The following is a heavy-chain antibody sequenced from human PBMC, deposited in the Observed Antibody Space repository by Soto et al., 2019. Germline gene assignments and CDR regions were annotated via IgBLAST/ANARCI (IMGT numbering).Heavy chain of an antibody. J-gene: IGHJ3*02. V-gene: IGHV5-51*01. Sequence: PGGSLKISCKGSGYNFANYWIGWVRQMPGKGLEWMGMIFPGDSDTKNSPSLQGQITMSVDKSDSSAYLQWRSLKASDTAMYYCAAGYTTGPDAFDIWGQGTMVTVSS. CDR2: IFPGDSDT. CDR1: GYNFANYW. D-gene: IGHD6-13*01. CDR3: AAGYTTGPDAFDI.